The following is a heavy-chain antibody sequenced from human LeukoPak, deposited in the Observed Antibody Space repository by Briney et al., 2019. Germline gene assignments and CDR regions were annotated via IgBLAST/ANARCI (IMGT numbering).Heavy chain of an antibody. CDR3: VRERTDWGQLDY. CDR2: TNSGGSST. D-gene: IGHD3/OR15-3a*01. J-gene: IGHJ4*02. CDR1: GFTFSSYW. V-gene: IGHV3-74*01. Sequence: GGSLGLSCEASGFTFSSYWMYWVRQVPGKGLLWVSRTNSGGSSTSYADSVKGRFTISRDNAKNTLYLEMNSLRAEDTAVYYCVRERTDWGQLDYWGQGILVTVSS.